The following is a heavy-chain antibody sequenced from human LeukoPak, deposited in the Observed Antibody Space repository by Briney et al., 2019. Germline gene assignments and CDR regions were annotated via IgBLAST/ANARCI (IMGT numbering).Heavy chain of an antibody. J-gene: IGHJ4*02. V-gene: IGHV1-46*01. CDR2: INPSRGST. CDR1: GYTFTSYY. D-gene: IGHD3-22*01. CDR3: ARHSLYYYDSSGYYPGFDY. Sequence: ASVKVSCKASGYTFTSYYMHWVRQAPGQGLERMGIINPSRGSTSYAQKFQGRVTMSRVTSTSNSYMVPSRLRNEDTAVYYCARHSLYYYDSSGYYPGFDYWGQGTLVTVSS.